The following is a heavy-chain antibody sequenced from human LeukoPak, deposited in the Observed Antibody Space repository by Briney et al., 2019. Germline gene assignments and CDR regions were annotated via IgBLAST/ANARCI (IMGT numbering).Heavy chain of an antibody. CDR2: IRSSSSYM. J-gene: IGHJ5*02. D-gene: IGHD4-17*01. V-gene: IGHV3-21*01. Sequence: GGSLRLSCAASGFTFSSYTMNWVHQAPGKGLEWVSSIRSSSSYMDYADSVRGRFTISRDNAKNSLYLQMNSLRVEDTAVYYCARDPGDYGDYSNLFDPWGQGTPVTVSS. CDR1: GFTFSSYT. CDR3: ARDPGDYGDYSNLFDP.